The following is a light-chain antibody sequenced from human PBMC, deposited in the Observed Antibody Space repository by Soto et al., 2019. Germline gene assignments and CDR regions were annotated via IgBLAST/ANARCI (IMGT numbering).Light chain of an antibody. CDR1: QGLVNW. J-gene: IGKJ4*01. CDR2: AAS. CDR3: QQTSSFPLT. V-gene: IGKV1-12*01. Sequence: DIQVTQSPSSVSASVGDRVTITCRASQGLVNWLAWYQQKPGKAPKLLIYAASSFQSGVASRFSGIGSGTDFTLTISSLHPEDFATYYCQQTSSFPLTFGGGTKVEIK.